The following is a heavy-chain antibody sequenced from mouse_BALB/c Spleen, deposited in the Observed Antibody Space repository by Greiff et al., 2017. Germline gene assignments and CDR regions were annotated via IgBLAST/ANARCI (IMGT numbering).Heavy chain of an antibody. V-gene: IGHV1-12*01. CDR2: IYPGNGDT. CDR3: TRSGTTIVATDAMDY. CDR1: GYTFTSYN. Sequence: QVQLQQSGAELVKPGASVKMSCKASGYTFTSYNMHWVKQTPGQGLEWIGAIYPGNGDTSYNQKFKGKATLTADKSSSTAYMQLSSLTSEDSAVYYCTRSGTTIVATDAMDYWGQGTSVTVSS. J-gene: IGHJ4*01. D-gene: IGHD1-1*01.